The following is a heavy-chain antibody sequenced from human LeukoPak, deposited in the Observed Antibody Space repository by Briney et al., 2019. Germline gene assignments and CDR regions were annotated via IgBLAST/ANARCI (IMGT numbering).Heavy chain of an antibody. CDR1: GFTFGDYA. J-gene: IGHJ6*03. CDR2: IRSKLYGGAA. D-gene: IGHD4-17*01. CDR3: ARDQLGGDPGNYYYYYMDV. Sequence: AGRSLRLSCTTSGFTFGDYAMSWFRQAPGKGLEWVSFIRSKLYGGAAEYAASVKGRFSISREDSKSIVYLQMNSLKTEDTAVYYCARDQLGGDPGNYYYYYMDVWGKGTTVTVSS. V-gene: IGHV3-49*03.